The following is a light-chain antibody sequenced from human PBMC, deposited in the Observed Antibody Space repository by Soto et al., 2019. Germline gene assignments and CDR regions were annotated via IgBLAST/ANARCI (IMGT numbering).Light chain of an antibody. Sequence: QSALTQPRSVSGSPGQSVTISCTGTSSDIGDYNYVSWYQQQPGTVPRVIIYDVSERPSGVPDRFSASKSGNTASLTISGLQAEDEAEYYCCSYAGTYSFGVFGGGTKLT. CDR1: SSDIGDYNY. J-gene: IGLJ2*01. CDR2: DVS. CDR3: CSYAGTYSFGV. V-gene: IGLV2-11*01.